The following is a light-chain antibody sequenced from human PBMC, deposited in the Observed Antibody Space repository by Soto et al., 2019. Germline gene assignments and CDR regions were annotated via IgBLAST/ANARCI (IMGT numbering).Light chain of an antibody. CDR2: DVS. CDR1: QPINGR. J-gene: IGKJ2*01. Sequence: DIQMTQSPSTLSASIGDRVTITCRASQPINGRMACYQQKPGRPPKLLIYDVSFLESGAPSRFSGSGSGTDFTLTISSLRPDDFETFYCQQSKVYPYTFGQGSRLDIQ. CDR3: QQSKVYPYT. V-gene: IGKV1-5*01.